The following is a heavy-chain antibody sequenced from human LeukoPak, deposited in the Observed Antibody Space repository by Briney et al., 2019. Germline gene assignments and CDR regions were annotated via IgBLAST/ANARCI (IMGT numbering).Heavy chain of an antibody. CDR2: VSPSGAT. CDR1: GYTFTSYY. Sequence: GASVTVSCKASGYTFTSYYMHWVRQAPGQGLEWMGQVSPSGATTYAQKFRGRVIMTRDTSTSTLNMELSDLTSEDTAVYHCAKDSGAYGPDYWGQGTLLTVSS. D-gene: IGHD4-17*01. J-gene: IGHJ4*02. CDR3: AKDSGAYGPDY. V-gene: IGHV1-46*01.